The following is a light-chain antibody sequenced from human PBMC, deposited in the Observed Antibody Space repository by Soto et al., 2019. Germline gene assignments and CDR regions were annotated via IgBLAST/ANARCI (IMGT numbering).Light chain of an antibody. Sequence: EIVLTQSPATLSLSPGERATLSCRASQSVSSYLAWYQQKPGQAPRLLIYDASNRATGIPARFSGSGSGTDFTLTISSLEPEDFAVYYCQQRSNWPWFGPGTKVDIK. V-gene: IGKV3-11*01. CDR2: DAS. CDR1: QSVSSY. CDR3: QQRSNWPW. J-gene: IGKJ3*01.